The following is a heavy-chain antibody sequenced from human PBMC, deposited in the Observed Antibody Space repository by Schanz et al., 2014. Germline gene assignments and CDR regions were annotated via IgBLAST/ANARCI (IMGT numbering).Heavy chain of an antibody. Sequence: QVQLQESGPGLVEPSQTLSLTCTVSGDSISSAYWSWIRQHPGKGLEWIGFIYYRGNTYYNPSLKSRVSISLDPSKTQFFLILNSLTAADTAVYYCTRVPEPGWFDPWGQGTLVTVSS. D-gene: IGHD1-26*01. J-gene: IGHJ5*02. CDR2: IYYRGNT. CDR1: GDSISSAY. CDR3: TRVPEPGWFDP. V-gene: IGHV4-31*03.